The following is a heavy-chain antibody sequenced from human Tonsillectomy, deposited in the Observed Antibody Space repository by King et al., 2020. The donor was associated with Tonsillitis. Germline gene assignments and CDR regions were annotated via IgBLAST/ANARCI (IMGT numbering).Heavy chain of an antibody. CDR3: TTFSYGTSYYYYGMDV. Sequence: VQLVESVGGLVKPGGSLRLSCAASGFTFSNAWMSWVRQAPGKGLEWVGRIKSKTDGGTTDYAAPVKGRFTISRDDSKNTLYLQMNSLKTEDTAVYYCTTFSYGTSYYYYGMDVWGQGTTVTVSS. CDR1: GFTFSNAW. V-gene: IGHV3-15*01. CDR2: IKSKTDGGTT. J-gene: IGHJ6*02. D-gene: IGHD5-18*01.